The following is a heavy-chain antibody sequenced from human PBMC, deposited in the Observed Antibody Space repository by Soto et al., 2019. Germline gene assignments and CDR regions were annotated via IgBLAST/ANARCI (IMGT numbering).Heavy chain of an antibody. V-gene: IGHV1-3*01. J-gene: IGHJ4*02. D-gene: IGHD3-3*01. CDR1: GYTFPSSA. Sequence: DSVKVSCKASGYTFPSSAMHWVRQPLGQRLEWMGWINAGNGNTKYSQKFQGRVTITRDTSASTAYMELSSLRSEDTAVYYCARNGVGITRPQDYCGRGIFVTV. CDR2: INAGNGNT. CDR3: ARNGVGITRPQDY.